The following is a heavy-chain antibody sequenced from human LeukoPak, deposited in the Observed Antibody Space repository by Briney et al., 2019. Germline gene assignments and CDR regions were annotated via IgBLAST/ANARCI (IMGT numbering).Heavy chain of an antibody. Sequence: SVKVSCKASGGTFSSYAISWVRQAPGQGLEWMGGIIPIFGTANYAQKFQGRVTITADESTSTAYMELSSLRSEDTAVYYCAREPLGCGGDCHFDYWGQGTLVTVSS. CDR2: IIPIFGTA. J-gene: IGHJ4*02. D-gene: IGHD2-21*02. CDR3: AREPLGCGGDCHFDY. V-gene: IGHV1-69*01. CDR1: GGTFSSYA.